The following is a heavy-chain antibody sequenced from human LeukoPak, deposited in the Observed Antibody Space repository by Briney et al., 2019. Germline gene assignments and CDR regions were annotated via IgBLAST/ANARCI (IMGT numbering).Heavy chain of an antibody. Sequence: GASVKVSCKASGYSFINFGLSWVRQAPGQGLEWMGWISAYNHNTNYAQKFQGRVTMTIDTSTSTAYVELRSLRSDDTAVYYCARDRVTIFGVVILPLDYWGQGTLVTVSS. D-gene: IGHD3-3*01. CDR3: ARDRVTIFGVVILPLDY. CDR2: ISAYNHNT. J-gene: IGHJ4*02. V-gene: IGHV1-18*01. CDR1: GYSFINFG.